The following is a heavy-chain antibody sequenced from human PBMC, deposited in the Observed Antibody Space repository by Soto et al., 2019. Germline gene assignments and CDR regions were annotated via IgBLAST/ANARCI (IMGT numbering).Heavy chain of an antibody. Sequence: QVQLVESGGGVVQPGRSLRLSCAASGFTFSSYGMHWVRQAPGKGLEWVAVISYDGSNKYYADSVKGRFTISRDNSKNTLYLQMNSLRAEDTAVYYCAKSDHSGYDFDYWGQGTLVTVSS. J-gene: IGHJ4*02. D-gene: IGHD5-12*01. CDR1: GFTFSSYG. V-gene: IGHV3-30*18. CDR2: ISYDGSNK. CDR3: AKSDHSGYDFDY.